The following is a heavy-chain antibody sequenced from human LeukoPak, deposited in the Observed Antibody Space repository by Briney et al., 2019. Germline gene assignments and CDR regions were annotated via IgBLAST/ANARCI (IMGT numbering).Heavy chain of an antibody. CDR2: ISWNSGSI. CDR1: GFTFDDYA. Sequence: GRSLRLSCAASGFTFDDYALHWVRQAPGKGLEWVSGISWNSGSIGYADSVKGRFTISRDNAKNSLYLQMNSLRAEDTALYYCAKDIQLIVPGGDYYYYGMDVWGQGTTVTVSS. V-gene: IGHV3-9*01. CDR3: AKDIQLIVPGGDYYYYGMDV. J-gene: IGHJ6*02. D-gene: IGHD2-15*01.